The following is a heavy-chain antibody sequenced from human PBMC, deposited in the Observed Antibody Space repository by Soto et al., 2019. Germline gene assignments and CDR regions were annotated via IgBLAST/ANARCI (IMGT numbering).Heavy chain of an antibody. Sequence: SETLSLTCAVYGGSFSGYYWSWIRQPPGKGLEWIGELNDSGGTNYNASLKSRVSISGDTSKNQFSLELSSLTSDDTAVYYCARMASAGTLNWFDPWGQGTLVTVSS. V-gene: IGHV4-34*01. D-gene: IGHD6-13*01. CDR2: LNDSGGT. CDR1: GGSFSGYY. CDR3: ARMASAGTLNWFDP. J-gene: IGHJ5*02.